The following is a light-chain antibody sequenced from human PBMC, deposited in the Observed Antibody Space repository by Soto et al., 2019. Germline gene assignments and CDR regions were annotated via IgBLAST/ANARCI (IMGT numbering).Light chain of an antibody. Sequence: EIVLTQSPAILSLSPGEGATLSCRASQSIATNLAWYQQKPGQPPRLLLYDASDRATGIPARFSGSGSGADFTLTISSLEPEDVAVYYCQHRREWPPGASFGGGTKVEI. CDR3: QHRREWPPGAS. CDR1: QSIATN. CDR2: DAS. J-gene: IGKJ4*01. V-gene: IGKV3-11*01.